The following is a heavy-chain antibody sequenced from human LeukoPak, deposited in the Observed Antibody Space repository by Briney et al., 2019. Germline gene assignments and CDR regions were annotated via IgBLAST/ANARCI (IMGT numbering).Heavy chain of an antibody. V-gene: IGHV3-73*01. CDR1: GFTFSDAW. CDR2: IRTKANNYAT. J-gene: IGHJ4*02. CDR3: TRLDEGTTIRKLFDY. D-gene: IGHD4-17*01. Sequence: GGSLRLSCAASGFTFSDAWMSWVRQASGKGLEWIGRIRTKANNYATVYAASVKGRFTISRDDSKNTAYLQMNSLETEDTAVYYCTRLDEGTTIRKLFDYWGQGTLVTVSS.